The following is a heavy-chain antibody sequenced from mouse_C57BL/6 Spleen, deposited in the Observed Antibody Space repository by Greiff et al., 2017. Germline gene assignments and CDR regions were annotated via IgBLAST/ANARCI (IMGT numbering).Heavy chain of an antibody. CDR3: ARHVGGYGVGFDY. D-gene: IGHD2-14*01. J-gene: IGHJ2*01. CDR1: GYTFTSYW. Sequence: QVQLQQPGAELVRPGTSVKLSCKASGYTFTSYWMHWVKQRPGQGLEWIGVIDPSDSYTNYNQTFKGKATLTVDTSSSTASMQLSSLTSEYSAVYYCARHVGGYGVGFDYWGQGTTLTVSS. V-gene: IGHV1-59*01. CDR2: IDPSDSYT.